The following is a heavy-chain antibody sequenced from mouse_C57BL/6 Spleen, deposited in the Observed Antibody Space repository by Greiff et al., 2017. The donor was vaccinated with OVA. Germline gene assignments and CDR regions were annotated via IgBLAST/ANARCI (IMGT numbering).Heavy chain of an antibody. CDR1: GYTFTDYN. Sequence: EVKLMESGPELVKPGASVKIPCKASGYTFTDYNMDWVKQSHGKSLEWIGDINPNNGGTIYNQKFKGKATLTVDKSSSTAYMELRSLTSEDTAVYYCARGGPAWFAYWGQGTLVTVSA. CDR3: ARGGPAWFAY. J-gene: IGHJ3*01. CDR2: INPNNGGT. V-gene: IGHV1-18*01.